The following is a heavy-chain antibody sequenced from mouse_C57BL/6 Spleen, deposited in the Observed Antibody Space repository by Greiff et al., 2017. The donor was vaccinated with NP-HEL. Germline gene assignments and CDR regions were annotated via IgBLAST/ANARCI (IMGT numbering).Heavy chain of an antibody. V-gene: IGHV1-64*01. Sequence: QVQLQQPGAELVKPGASVKLSCKASGYTFTSYWMHWVKQRPGQGLEWIGMIHPNSGSTNYNEKFKSKATLTVDKSSSTAYMQLSSLTSEDSAVYYCARRNGYYEDYFDYWGQGTTLTVSS. CDR3: ARRNGYYEDYFDY. J-gene: IGHJ2*01. CDR1: GYTFTSYW. CDR2: IHPNSGST. D-gene: IGHD2-3*01.